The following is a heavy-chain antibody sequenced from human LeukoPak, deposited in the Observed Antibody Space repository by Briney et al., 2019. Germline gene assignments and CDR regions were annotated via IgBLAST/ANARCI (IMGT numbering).Heavy chain of an antibody. Sequence: GGSLRLSCAASGFTSSSYSMNWVRQAPGKGLEWISYISGSGNTIYYADSVKGRFTISRDNAKNSLYLQMNSLRAEDTAVYYCARVLGYSSNWPFDYWGQGTLVTVSS. CDR2: ISGSGNTI. D-gene: IGHD6-13*01. J-gene: IGHJ4*02. CDR1: GFTSSSYS. V-gene: IGHV3-48*04. CDR3: ARVLGYSSNWPFDY.